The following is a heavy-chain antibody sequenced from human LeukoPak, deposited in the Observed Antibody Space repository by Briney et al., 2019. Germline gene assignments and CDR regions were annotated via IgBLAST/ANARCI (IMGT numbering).Heavy chain of an antibody. Sequence: GGSLRLSCAASGFTFDDYAMHWVRQAPGKGLEWVSGISWNSGSIGYADSVKGRFTISRGNAKNSLYLQMNSLRAEDTALYYCASPGRDGYNLWGQGTLVTVSS. CDR2: ISWNSGSI. CDR1: GFTFDDYA. J-gene: IGHJ4*02. D-gene: IGHD5-24*01. CDR3: ASPGRDGYNL. V-gene: IGHV3-9*01.